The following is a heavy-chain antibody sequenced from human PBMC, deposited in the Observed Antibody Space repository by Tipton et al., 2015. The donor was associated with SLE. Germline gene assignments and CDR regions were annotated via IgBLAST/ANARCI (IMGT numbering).Heavy chain of an antibody. J-gene: IGHJ4*02. CDR1: GGSISSSSYY. V-gene: IGHV4-39*07. Sequence: LRLSCTASGGSISSSSYYWGWIRQPPGKGLEWIGSIYYSGSTYYNPSLKSRVTISVDTSKNQFSLNLSSVTAADTAVYYCARVGLVAPAAISSGVDYWGPGTLVTVSS. CDR3: ARVGLVAPAAISSGVDY. CDR2: IYYSGST. D-gene: IGHD2-2*02.